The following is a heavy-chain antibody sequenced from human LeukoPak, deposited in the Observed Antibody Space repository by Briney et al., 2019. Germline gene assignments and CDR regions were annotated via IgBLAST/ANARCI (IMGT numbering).Heavy chain of an antibody. J-gene: IGHJ4*02. V-gene: IGHV1-2*02. CDR1: GYTFTGYY. D-gene: IGHD3-10*01. Sequence: ASVKVSCKASGYTFTGYYMHWVRQAPGQGLEWMGWINPNSGGTNYAQKFQGRVTMTRDTSISTAYMELSRLRSDDTAVYFCARVIGSGELSLGHWGQGTLVTVSS. CDR2: INPNSGGT. CDR3: ARVIGSGELSLGH.